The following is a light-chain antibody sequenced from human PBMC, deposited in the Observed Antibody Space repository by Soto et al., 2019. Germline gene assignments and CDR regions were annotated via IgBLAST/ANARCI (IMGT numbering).Light chain of an antibody. CDR1: SSDVGDYNY. J-gene: IGLJ1*01. V-gene: IGLV2-14*01. Sequence: QSALTQPASVSGSPGQSITISCTGSSSDVGDYNYVAWYQQHPDKAPKLMIFDVSSRPSGVSNRFSGSKSGNTASLTISGLQAEDEADYFCSSYSSSGTLYVFGTLTKLNVL. CDR2: DVS. CDR3: SSYSSSGTLYV.